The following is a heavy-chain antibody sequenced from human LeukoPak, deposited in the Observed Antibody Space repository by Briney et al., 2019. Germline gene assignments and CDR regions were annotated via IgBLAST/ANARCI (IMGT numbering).Heavy chain of an antibody. CDR3: ARDRGSDDPIDY. V-gene: IGHV3-33*01. D-gene: IGHD2-15*01. CDR2: IWHDGKNK. Sequence: RGSLRLSCAASGFTFKSYGMHWVRQAPGKGLEWVAVIWHDGKNKYYADSVKGRFTVSRDNSKNTLYLQMDSLRVEDTAVYYCARDRGSDDPIDYWGQGTLVAVSS. J-gene: IGHJ4*02. CDR1: GFTFKSYG.